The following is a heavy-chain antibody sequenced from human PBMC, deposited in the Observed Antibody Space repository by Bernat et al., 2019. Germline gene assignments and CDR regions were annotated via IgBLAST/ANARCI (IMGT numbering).Heavy chain of an antibody. D-gene: IGHD2-8*02. CDR1: GYTFTTYT. CDR2: INAGNGNT. V-gene: IGHV1-3*01. CDR3: ARSVLPPYYYYYYYMDV. J-gene: IGHJ6*03. Sequence: QVQLVQSGAEVRKPGASMKVSCKASGYTFTTYTMHWARQAPGQRLEWMGWINAGNGNTKYSQKFQDRVTITRDTSASTAFMELSSLRFEDTAVYYCARSVLPPYYYYYYYMDVWGKGTTVTVSS.